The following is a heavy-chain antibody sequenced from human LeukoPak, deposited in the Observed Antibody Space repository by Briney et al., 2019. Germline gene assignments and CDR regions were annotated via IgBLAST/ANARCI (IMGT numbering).Heavy chain of an antibody. CDR1: GFTFSSYW. V-gene: IGHV3-7*01. J-gene: IGHJ4*02. CDR2: IEQDGSEK. Sequence: GGSLRLSCAASGFTFSSYWMSWVRQAPGKGLEWVANIEQDGSEKYYVDSVKGRFTISRDNAKNSLYLQMNSLRAEDTAVYYCARAMDYGGNSAFDYWGQGTLVTVSS. D-gene: IGHD4-23*01. CDR3: ARAMDYGGNSAFDY.